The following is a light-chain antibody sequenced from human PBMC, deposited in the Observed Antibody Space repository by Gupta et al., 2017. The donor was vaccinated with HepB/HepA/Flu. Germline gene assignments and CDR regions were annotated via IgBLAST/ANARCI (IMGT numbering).Light chain of an antibody. CDR2: WAS. CDR3: EQEDSTPFT. V-gene: IGKV4-1*01. J-gene: IGKJ3*01. CDR1: QSVLYSSNNKNY. Sequence: DIVMTQSPHSLAVSLGERATINCKSSQSVLYSSNNKNYLAWYQQKPGQPPKLLVYWASTRESGVPDRFSGRGSGTDFTLTISSLQAEDVAVYYCEQEDSTPFTFGHGTKVDIK.